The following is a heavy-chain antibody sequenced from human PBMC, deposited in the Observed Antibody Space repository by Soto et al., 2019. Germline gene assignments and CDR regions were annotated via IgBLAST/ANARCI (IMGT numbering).Heavy chain of an antibody. D-gene: IGHD3-22*01. J-gene: IGHJ4*02. Sequence: PETLSVTCTVSSGSISSTSYYRAWIRQPPGKGLEWIGAIYYDGTTYYTESLKSRVSISVDTSKNQFSLKVHSVTAADTAVYFCARQCRNTKIVLAKHDAADFLGQGT. CDR3: ARQCRNTKIVLAKHDAADF. CDR1: SGSISSTSYY. CDR2: IYYDGTT. V-gene: IGHV4-39*01.